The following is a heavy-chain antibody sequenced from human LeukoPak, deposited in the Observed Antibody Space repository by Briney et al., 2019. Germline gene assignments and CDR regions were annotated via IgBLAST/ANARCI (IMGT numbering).Heavy chain of an antibody. D-gene: IGHD5-12*01. V-gene: IGHV4-61*02. CDR2: IYTSGST. Sequence: SETLSLTCTVAAGSTSSGRYYWSWIRQPAGNGLEWVARIYTSGSTNYNPSLKSRVTISVDTSKNQFSLQFTSVTAADTAVYYCARAMRVDRFFDYWGQGILVTVSS. CDR3: ARAMRVDRFFDY. CDR1: AGSTSSGRYY. J-gene: IGHJ4*02.